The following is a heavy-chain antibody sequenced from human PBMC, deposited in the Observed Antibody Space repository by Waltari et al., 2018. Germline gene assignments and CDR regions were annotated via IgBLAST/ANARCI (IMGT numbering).Heavy chain of an antibody. Sequence: EVQLVESGGDLVQPGGSLRLSCAASGFTFSSYSLNWVRQAPGKGLEWGSYITSTSSFTDYADSVKGRFTIARDNAQNSLYLQMNSLRVEDTAMYYCARGTGGNHWQIDYWGQGTLVTVSS. CDR1: GFTFSSYS. CDR2: ITSTSSFT. J-gene: IGHJ4*02. V-gene: IGHV3-48*04. CDR3: ARGTGGNHWQIDY. D-gene: IGHD1-1*01.